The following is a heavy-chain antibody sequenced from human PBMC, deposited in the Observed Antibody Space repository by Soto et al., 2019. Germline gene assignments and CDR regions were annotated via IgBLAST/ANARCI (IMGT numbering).Heavy chain of an antibody. Sequence: GESLKISCKGSGYIFTNYWIGWVRQMPGKGLEWMGVIYPGDSDTRYSPSFQVQVTISADKSINTAYLQWNSLKPSATAMYYCARRYGGNDYWGQGNLVTVSS. CDR3: ARRYGGNDY. V-gene: IGHV5-51*01. D-gene: IGHD2-15*01. CDR2: IYPGDSDT. CDR1: GYIFTNYW. J-gene: IGHJ4*02.